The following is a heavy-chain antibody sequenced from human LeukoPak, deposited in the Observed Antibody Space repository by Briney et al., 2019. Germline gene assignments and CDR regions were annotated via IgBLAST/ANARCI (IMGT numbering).Heavy chain of an antibody. J-gene: IGHJ6*03. CDR2: ISYDGSNK. V-gene: IGHV3-30*03. D-gene: IGHD6-6*01. Sequence: GGSLRLSCAVSGITLSNYGMSWVRQVPGKGLEWVAIISYDGSNKYYADSVKGRFTISRDNSKNTLYLQMNSLRAEDTAVYYCARRIAARAGVGYYYYYMDVWGKGTTVTVSS. CDR1: GITLSNYG. CDR3: ARRIAARAGVGYYYYYMDV.